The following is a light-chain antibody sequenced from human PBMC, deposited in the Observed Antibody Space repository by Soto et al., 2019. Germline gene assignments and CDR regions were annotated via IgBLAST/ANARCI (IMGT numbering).Light chain of an antibody. CDR2: EVS. Sequence: QSALTQPASVSGSPGQSITITCTGTSSDVGGYNYVSWYQQYPGKVPKLMIYEVSSRPSGVSNRFSGSKSGNTASLTISGLQAEDEADYYCSSYRRSNTLVFGTGTKVTVL. V-gene: IGLV2-14*01. CDR1: SSDVGGYNY. CDR3: SSYRRSNTLV. J-gene: IGLJ1*01.